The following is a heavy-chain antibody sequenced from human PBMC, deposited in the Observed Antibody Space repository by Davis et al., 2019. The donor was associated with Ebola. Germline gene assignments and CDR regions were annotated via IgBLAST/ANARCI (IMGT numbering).Heavy chain of an antibody. J-gene: IGHJ4*02. Sequence: PGGSLRLSCAASGFIFRNYWMHWVRQAPGKGLVWVSRIRSDGSASNSADSVKDRFTISRDNAKNTLYLQMNSLRAEDTAVYYCARQVVVIAILNYWGQGTLVTVSS. V-gene: IGHV3-74*01. CDR1: GFIFRNYW. CDR3: ARQVVVIAILNY. D-gene: IGHD2-21*01. CDR2: IRSDGSAS.